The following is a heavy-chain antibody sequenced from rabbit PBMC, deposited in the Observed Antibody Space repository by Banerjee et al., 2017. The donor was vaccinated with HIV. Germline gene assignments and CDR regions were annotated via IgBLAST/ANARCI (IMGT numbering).Heavy chain of an antibody. CDR1: GFTISSSYY. CDR2: IDAGVSGST. Sequence: QSLEESGGGLVQPEGSLALTCKASGFTISSSYYMCWIRQAPGKGLEWIACIDAGVSGSTYYASWAKGRFTISKTSSTTVTLQITSLTAADTATYFCARGDDGDPSYGYALSLWGPGTLVTVS. J-gene: IGHJ4*01. V-gene: IGHV1S40*01. D-gene: IGHD6-1*01. CDR3: ARGDDGDPSYGYALSL.